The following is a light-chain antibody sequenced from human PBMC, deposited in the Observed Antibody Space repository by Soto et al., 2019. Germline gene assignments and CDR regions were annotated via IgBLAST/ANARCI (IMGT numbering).Light chain of an antibody. CDR2: DAS. V-gene: IGKV1-5*02. CDR1: QSISRW. Sequence: IQLRKSPSSELAVLGAGVTMIYRASQSISRWLAWYQQKPGKAPKLLIYDASTLQSGVPSRFSGSGSGTEFALTISSLQPDDFATYLCQEYNSYSWAFGQGTKVDIK. J-gene: IGKJ1*01. CDR3: QEYNSYSWA.